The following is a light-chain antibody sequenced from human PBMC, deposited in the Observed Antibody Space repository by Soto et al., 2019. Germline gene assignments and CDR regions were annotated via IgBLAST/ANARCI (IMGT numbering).Light chain of an antibody. CDR1: SSDVGGYNY. Sequence: QSALTQPASVSGSPGQSITISCTGTSSDVGGYNYVSWYQQHPGKAPKLMIYDVSTRPSGVSYRFSGSKSGNTASLTISGLQAEDEADYYCSSYTSRSSLVFGGGTKVTVL. J-gene: IGLJ2*01. CDR2: DVS. V-gene: IGLV2-14*01. CDR3: SSYTSRSSLV.